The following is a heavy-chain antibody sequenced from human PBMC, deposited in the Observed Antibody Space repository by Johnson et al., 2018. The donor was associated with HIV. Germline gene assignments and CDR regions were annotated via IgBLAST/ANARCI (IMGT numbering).Heavy chain of an antibody. D-gene: IGHD3-10*01. Sequence: VQLVESGGGLVQPGGSLRLSCAASGFTVSSNCMSWVRQAPGKGLEWVSVIYTGGNTYYADSLKGRFTISRDTSKNTLYLQMNSLRAEDTAVYYCAIGRGEFPRHAFDIWGQGTMVTVSS. J-gene: IGHJ3*02. CDR2: IYTGGNT. CDR3: AIGRGEFPRHAFDI. V-gene: IGHV3-66*02. CDR1: GFTVSSNC.